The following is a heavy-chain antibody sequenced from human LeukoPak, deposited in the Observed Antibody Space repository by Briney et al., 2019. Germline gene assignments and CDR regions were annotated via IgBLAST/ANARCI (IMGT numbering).Heavy chain of an antibody. V-gene: IGHV3-53*01. Sequence: GGSLRLSCAAAGFSITKYYMGWVRQAPGKGLEWVSVVWTAGATNYADSLKGRLTISKDNSNNMVYLQMISVSAEDTATYYCVRGDPSGSGTNSFDYWGQGTVVTVSS. CDR2: VWTAGAT. D-gene: IGHD3-10*01. J-gene: IGHJ4*02. CDR3: VRGDPSGSGTNSFDY. CDR1: GFSITKYY.